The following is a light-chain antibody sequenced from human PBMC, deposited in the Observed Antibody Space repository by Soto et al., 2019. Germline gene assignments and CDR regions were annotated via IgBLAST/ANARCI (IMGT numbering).Light chain of an antibody. V-gene: IGKV1-39*01. CDR3: QQSYMDPIT. J-gene: IGKJ5*01. CDR1: QSISTY. CDR2: DAS. Sequence: DIQSTQSPSSLSASVGNRVTITGRASQSISTYLNWYQKKTGKAPNLLIYDASRLQSGVPSRFSGSGGGTDFTLSISSVQTEEFATYFCQQSYMDPITFGQGTRLEI.